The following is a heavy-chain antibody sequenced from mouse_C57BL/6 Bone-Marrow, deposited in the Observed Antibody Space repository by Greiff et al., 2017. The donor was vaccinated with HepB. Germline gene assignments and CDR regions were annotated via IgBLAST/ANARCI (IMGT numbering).Heavy chain of an antibody. Sequence: EVKLMDSGGGLVKPGGSLKLSCAASGFTFSDYYMYWVRQTPEKRLEWVATISDGGSYTYYPDSVKGRFTISRDNAKNNLYLQMSSLKSEDTAMYYCARAGGYPQAWFAYWGQGTLVTVSA. J-gene: IGHJ3*01. CDR1: GFTFSDYY. CDR2: ISDGGSYT. CDR3: ARAGGYPQAWFAY. V-gene: IGHV5-4*02.